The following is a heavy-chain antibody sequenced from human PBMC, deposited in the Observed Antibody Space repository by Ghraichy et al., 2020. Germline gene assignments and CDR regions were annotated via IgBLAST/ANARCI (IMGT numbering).Heavy chain of an antibody. CDR3: AKERSFFDSTNYWEK. V-gene: IGHV3-30*18. CDR1: GFTFSNYG. Sequence: LSLTCAAAGFTFSNYGMHWVRQAPGKGLEWLGVISYDGRNKNYADSVKGRFTFSRDSSNNTLYLQMTSLRAEDMAFYYCAKERSFFDSTNYWEKWGPGTLVTVSS. CDR2: ISYDGRNK. D-gene: IGHD2/OR15-2a*01. J-gene: IGHJ4*02.